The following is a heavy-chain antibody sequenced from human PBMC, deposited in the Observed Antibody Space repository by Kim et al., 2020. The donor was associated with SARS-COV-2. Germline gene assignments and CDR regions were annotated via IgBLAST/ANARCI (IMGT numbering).Heavy chain of an antibody. J-gene: IGHJ4*02. D-gene: IGHD3-22*01. V-gene: IGHV4-39*01. CDR3: ARLPHDSSGYVDC. CDR2: VYHSGST. CDR1: GGSISNSFNY. Sequence: SETLSLTCTVSGGSISNSFNYWGWIRPPPGKGLEWIGSVYHSGSTYDSPSLKSRVTVSVDTSKNQFSLKLTSVTAADTAVYFCARLPHDSSGYVDCWGQGILVTVSS.